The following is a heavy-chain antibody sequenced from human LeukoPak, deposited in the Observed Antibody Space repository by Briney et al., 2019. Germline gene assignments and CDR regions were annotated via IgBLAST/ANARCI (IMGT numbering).Heavy chain of an antibody. CDR3: ARDGHMTSALYYFDY. J-gene: IGHJ4*02. CDR1: GYTFTSYS. CDR2: IDPIGGRT. Sequence: ASVKVSCKASGYTFTSYSMHWVRQAPGQGLEWMGIIDPIGGRTTYVQKFQGRVTMTRDTSTSTVYMGLSSLRSEDTAVYYCARDGHMTSALYYFDYWGQGTLVTVSS. V-gene: IGHV1-46*01. D-gene: IGHD6-6*01.